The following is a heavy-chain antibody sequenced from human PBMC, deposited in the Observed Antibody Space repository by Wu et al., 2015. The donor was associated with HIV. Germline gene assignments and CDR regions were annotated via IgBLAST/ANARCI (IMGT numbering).Heavy chain of an antibody. J-gene: IGHJ4*02. CDR3: ARGVRYAGSYYSNN. D-gene: IGHD1-26*01. V-gene: IGHV1-69*12. CDR1: GGTLSRYA. CDR2: IIPIFETT. Sequence: QVQLVQSGAEVKKPGSSVKVSCKASGGTLSRYAINWVRQAPGQGLEWMGGIIPIFETTNYAQRFQGRVTVTADEVTGTSYMELTSLTTDDTAVYYCARGVRYAGSYYSNNWGQGTLVTVSS.